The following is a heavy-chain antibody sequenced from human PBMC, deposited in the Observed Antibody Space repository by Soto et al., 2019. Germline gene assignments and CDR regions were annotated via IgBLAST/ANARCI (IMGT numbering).Heavy chain of an antibody. CDR3: AREPQTYYYDSSGYYYGDAFDI. CDR2: ISSSSSYI. J-gene: IGHJ3*02. CDR1: GFTFSSYS. V-gene: IGHV3-21*01. D-gene: IGHD3-22*01. Sequence: GGSLRLSCAASGFTFSSYSMNWVRQAPGKGLEWVSSISSSSSYIYYADSVKGRFTISRDNAKNSLYLQMNSLRAEDTAVYYCAREPQTYYYDSSGYYYGDAFDIWGQGTMVTVSS.